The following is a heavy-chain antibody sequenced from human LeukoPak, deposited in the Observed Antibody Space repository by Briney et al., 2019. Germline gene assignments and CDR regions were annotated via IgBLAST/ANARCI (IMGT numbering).Heavy chain of an antibody. J-gene: IGHJ5*02. V-gene: IGHV1-8*01. Sequence: GASVKVSCKASGYTLTSYDIHWVRQATGHGLEWMGWMNPNSAHTGHAQKFQGRVTMTRDTSISTAYMELSSLTSEDTAVYYCATKEGYSSSSAGWFDPWGQGTLVTVSS. CDR1: GYTLTSYD. CDR3: ATKEGYSSSSAGWFDP. CDR2: MNPNSAHT. D-gene: IGHD6-6*01.